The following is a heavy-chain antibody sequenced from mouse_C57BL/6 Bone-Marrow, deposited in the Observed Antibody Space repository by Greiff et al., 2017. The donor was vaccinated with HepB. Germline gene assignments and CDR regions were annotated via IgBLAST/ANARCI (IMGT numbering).Heavy chain of an antibody. V-gene: IGHV1-59*01. CDR2: IDPSDSYT. D-gene: IGHD1-1*01. Sequence: QVQLQQPGAELVRPGTSVKLSCKASGYTFTSYWMHWVKQRPGQGLEWIGVIDPSDSYTNYNQKFKGKATLTVDKSSSTAYMQLSSLTSEDSAVYYCARSNTTVVADYWGQGTTLTVSS. CDR1: GYTFTSYW. J-gene: IGHJ2*01. CDR3: ARSNTTVVADY.